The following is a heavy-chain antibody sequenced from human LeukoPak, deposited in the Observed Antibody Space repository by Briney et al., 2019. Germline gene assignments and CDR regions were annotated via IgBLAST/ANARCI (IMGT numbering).Heavy chain of an antibody. D-gene: IGHD3-10*01. Sequence: GGSLRLSCAASGFTFSSYSMNCVRQAPGKGLEWVSSISSSSSYIYYADSVKGRFTISRDNAKNSLYLQMNSLRAEDTAVYYCARDIWFGELSEVWGQGTLVTVSS. CDR3: ARDIWFGELSEV. V-gene: IGHV3-21*01. CDR2: ISSSSSYI. CDR1: GFTFSSYS. J-gene: IGHJ4*02.